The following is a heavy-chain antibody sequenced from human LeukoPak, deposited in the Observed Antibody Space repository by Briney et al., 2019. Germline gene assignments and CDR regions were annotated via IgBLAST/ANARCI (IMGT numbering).Heavy chain of an antibody. CDR2: IWYDGSNK. CDR3: ARAGAQLWVYYFDC. V-gene: IGHV3-33*01. D-gene: IGHD5-18*01. CDR1: GFTFSSYG. J-gene: IGHJ4*02. Sequence: PGRSLRLSCAASGFTFSSYGMHWVRQAPGKGLEWVAVIWYDGSNKYYADSVKGRFTISRDNSKNTLYLQMNSLRAEDTAVYYCARAGAQLWVYYFDCWGQGTLVTVSS.